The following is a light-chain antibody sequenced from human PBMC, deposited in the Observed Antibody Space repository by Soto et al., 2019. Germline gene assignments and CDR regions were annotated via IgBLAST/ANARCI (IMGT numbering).Light chain of an antibody. CDR3: QQYNNWPRT. J-gene: IGKJ5*01. V-gene: IGKV3-15*01. CDR1: QLFSSN. CDR2: GVS. Sequence: EIVLTQSPGTLSLSPGERDTLSCRASQLFSSNLAWYQHKPGQAPRLLIYGVSTRDTGVPDRFSGSASGTEFTLTISSLQSEDFAVYYCQQYNNWPRTFGQGTRLEIK.